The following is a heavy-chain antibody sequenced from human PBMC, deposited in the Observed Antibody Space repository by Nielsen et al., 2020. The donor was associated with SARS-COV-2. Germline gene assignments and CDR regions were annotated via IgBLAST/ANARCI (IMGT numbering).Heavy chain of an antibody. D-gene: IGHD3-3*01. Sequence: SSAASRFTLSSYWMNWVRQAPRKGQEGVANIKQDGSEKYSGDSVKGRFTISRDNAKNSLYLQMDRLRAEDTAIYYCVRDSSIVIWSGYPVDWGQGTLVTVSS. CDR1: RFTLSSYW. CDR2: IKQDGSEK. CDR3: VRDSSIVIWSGYPVD. J-gene: IGHJ1*01. V-gene: IGHV3-7*01.